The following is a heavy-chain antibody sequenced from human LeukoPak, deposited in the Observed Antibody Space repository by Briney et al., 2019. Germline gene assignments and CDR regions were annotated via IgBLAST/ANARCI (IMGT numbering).Heavy chain of an antibody. Sequence: ASVKVSCKASGYTFTSYYMHWLRQAPGQGLEWMGLINPTGGSTGYAQKFQGRVTMTRDMSTSTVYMELSSLRSEDTAVYYCARESDYYDSSGYYYVRWYYFDYWGQGTLVTVSS. CDR2: INPTGGST. V-gene: IGHV1-46*01. CDR3: ARESDYYDSSGYYYVRWYYFDY. CDR1: GYTFTSYY. J-gene: IGHJ4*02. D-gene: IGHD3-22*01.